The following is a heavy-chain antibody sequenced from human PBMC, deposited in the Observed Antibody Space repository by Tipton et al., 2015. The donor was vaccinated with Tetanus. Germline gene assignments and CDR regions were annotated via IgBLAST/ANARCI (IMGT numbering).Heavy chain of an antibody. J-gene: IGHJ4*02. CDR2: IYYTELT. CDR1: GASINAGGYL. Sequence: TLSLTCTVSGASINAGGYLWTWVRQHPGKGLEWIGNIYYTELTSYTPSLNSRVSISVDTSKNQFSLRLTSVTAADTAVYFCAGVLPRVPFYLDYWGQGKQVTVSS. CDR3: AGVLPRVPFYLDY. D-gene: IGHD3-10*01. V-gene: IGHV4-31*03.